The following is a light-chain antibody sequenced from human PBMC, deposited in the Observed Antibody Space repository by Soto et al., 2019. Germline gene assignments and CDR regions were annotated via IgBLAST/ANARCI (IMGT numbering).Light chain of an antibody. CDR3: SSYAGSNNFDVV. CDR2: EVS. CDR1: SSDVGGYNY. J-gene: IGLJ2*01. Sequence: QSVLTQPPSASGSPGQSVTISCTGTSSDVGGYNYVSWYQQHPGKAPKLMIYEVSNRPSGVPDRFSGSKSGITASLTVSGLQAEDEADYYCSSYAGSNNFDVVFGGGTKLTVL. V-gene: IGLV2-8*01.